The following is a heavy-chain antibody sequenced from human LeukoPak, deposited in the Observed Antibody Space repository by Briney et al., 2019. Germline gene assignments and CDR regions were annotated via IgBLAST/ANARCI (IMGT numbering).Heavy chain of an antibody. CDR2: IYYSGST. CDR1: GGSISSYH. J-gene: IGHJ4*02. Sequence: PSETLSLTCTVSGGSISSYHWSWIRQPPGKGLEWIGYIYYSGSTNYNPSLKSRVTISVDTSKNQFSLKLSSVTAADTAVYYCARARYSSSWACDYWGQGTLVTVSS. V-gene: IGHV4-59*01. CDR3: ARARYSSSWACDY. D-gene: IGHD6-13*01.